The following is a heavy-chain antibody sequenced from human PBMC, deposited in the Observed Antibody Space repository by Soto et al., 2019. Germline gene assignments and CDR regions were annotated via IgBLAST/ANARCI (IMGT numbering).Heavy chain of an antibody. V-gene: IGHV1-46*01. D-gene: IGHD5-18*01. CDR3: VVLIVTNVDPVDTATYYCAHILGIGGYYEGFDY. CDR2: INPSGGST. J-gene: IGHJ4*02. CDR1: GYTFTNYY. Sequence: ASVKVSCKASGYTFTNYYVHWVRQAPAQGLEWMGMINPSGGSTNYAQKFQGRVTMTRDTSTSTVYMELSRLTVTKDTSKNQVVLIVTNVDPVDTATYYCAHILGIGGYYEGFDYWGQGALVTVSS.